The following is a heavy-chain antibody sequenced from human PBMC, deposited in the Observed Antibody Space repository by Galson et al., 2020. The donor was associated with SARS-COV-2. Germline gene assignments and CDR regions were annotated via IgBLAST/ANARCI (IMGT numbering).Heavy chain of an antibody. J-gene: IGHJ4*02. V-gene: IGHV3-30*03. CDR2: IAGDGRNK. D-gene: IGHD1-1*01. CDR3: ARERSKSPNWYRGYFDH. CDR1: GFTFSSYV. Sequence: GESLKISCEGSGFTFSSYVMHWVRQAPGKGLEWVAIIAGDGRNKLYADSVKGRFTISRDNSKNTLYLQMNTLSPDDTAIYYCARERSKSPNWYRGYFDHWGQGTLVTASS.